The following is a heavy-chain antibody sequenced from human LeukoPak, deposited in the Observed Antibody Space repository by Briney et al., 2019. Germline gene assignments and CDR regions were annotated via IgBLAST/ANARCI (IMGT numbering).Heavy chain of an antibody. D-gene: IGHD3-10*01. CDR3: ARRVLLWFGGYRNYFDY. J-gene: IGHJ4*02. CDR2: INHSGST. CDR1: GGSFSGYY. V-gene: IGHV4-34*01. Sequence: SEILSLTCAVYGGSFSGYYWSWIRQPPGKGLEWIGEINHSGSTNYNPSLKSRVTISVDTSKNQFSLKLSSVTAADTAVYYCARRVLLWFGGYRNYFDYWGQGTLVTVSS.